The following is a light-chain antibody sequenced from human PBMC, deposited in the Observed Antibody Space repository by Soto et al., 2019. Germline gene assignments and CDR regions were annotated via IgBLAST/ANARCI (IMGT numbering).Light chain of an antibody. V-gene: IGKV1-5*03. CDR3: QNYNSYSEE. CDR2: KAS. J-gene: IGKJ1*01. CDR1: QTISSW. Sequence: DIQMTQSPSTVSGSVGDRVTITCRASQTISSWLAWYQQKPGKAPKLLIYKASTLKSGVPSRFSGSGSGTEFTLTISSLQPDDFATYYCQNYNSYSEEFGQGTKVDIK.